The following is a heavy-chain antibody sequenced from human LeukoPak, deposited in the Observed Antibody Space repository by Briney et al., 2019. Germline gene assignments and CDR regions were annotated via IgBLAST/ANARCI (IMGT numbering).Heavy chain of an antibody. J-gene: IGHJ3*02. CDR1: GFTFSSFG. CDR2: IRYDGSNK. Sequence: SGGSLRLSCAASGFTFSSFGMHWVRQAPGKGREWVAFIRYDGSNKYYADSVKGRFTISRDNSKNTLYLQMNSQRAEDTAVYYCANHAFDIWGQGTMVTVSS. V-gene: IGHV3-30*02. CDR3: ANHAFDI.